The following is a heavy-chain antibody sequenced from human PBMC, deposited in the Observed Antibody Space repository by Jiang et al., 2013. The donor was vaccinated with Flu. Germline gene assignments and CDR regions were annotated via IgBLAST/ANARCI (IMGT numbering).Heavy chain of an antibody. J-gene: IGHJ4*02. Sequence: TANYAQKFQGRVTITADESTSTAYMELSSLRSEDTAVYYCASTFSSSSGIVYWGQGTLVTVSS. D-gene: IGHD6-6*01. V-gene: IGHV1-69*01. CDR3: ASTFSSSSGIVY. CDR2: TA.